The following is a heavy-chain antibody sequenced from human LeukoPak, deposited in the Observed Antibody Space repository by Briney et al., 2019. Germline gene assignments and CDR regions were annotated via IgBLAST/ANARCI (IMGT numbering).Heavy chain of an antibody. D-gene: IGHD3-22*01. CDR1: GASISGYY. V-gene: IGHV4-34*01. J-gene: IGHJ3*02. CDR2: INHSGST. Sequence: SETLSLTCTVSGASISGYYWNWIRQPPGKGLEWIGEINHSGSTNYNPSLKSRVTISVDTSKNQFSLKLSSVTAADTAVYYCARGLIVVVSLDAFDIWGQGTMVTVSS. CDR3: ARGLIVVVSLDAFDI.